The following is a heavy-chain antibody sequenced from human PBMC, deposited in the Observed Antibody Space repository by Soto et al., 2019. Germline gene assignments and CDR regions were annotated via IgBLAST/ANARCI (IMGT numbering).Heavy chain of an antibody. J-gene: IGHJ5*02. CDR1: GYTFTGYY. Sequence: ASVKVSCKASGYTFTGYYMHWVLQAPGQGLEWMGWINPNSGGTNYAQKFQGRVTMTRDTSISTAYMELSRLRSDDTAVYYCARDYSYCSSTSCAKGWFDPWGQGTLVTVSS. CDR3: ARDYSYCSSTSCAKGWFDP. V-gene: IGHV1-2*02. D-gene: IGHD2-2*01. CDR2: INPNSGGT.